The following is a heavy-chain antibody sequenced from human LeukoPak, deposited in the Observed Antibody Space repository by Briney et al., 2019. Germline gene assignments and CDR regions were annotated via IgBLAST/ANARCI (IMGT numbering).Heavy chain of an antibody. J-gene: IGHJ6*03. V-gene: IGHV3-21*01. D-gene: IGHD1-26*01. CDR1: GFTFSIYN. Sequence: GGSLRLSCAASGFTFSIYNMNWVRQAPGKALEGVSSITSSSAYTYYADSVKGRYTISRDNAKNSLYMQMNRLRAEDTGVYNCARDPYSGGYGPYYYYYMDVWGKGTTVTISS. CDR3: ARDPYSGGYGPYYYYYMDV. CDR2: ITSSSAYT.